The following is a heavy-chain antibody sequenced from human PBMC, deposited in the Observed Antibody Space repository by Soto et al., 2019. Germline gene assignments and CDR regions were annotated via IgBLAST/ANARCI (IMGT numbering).Heavy chain of an antibody. V-gene: IGHV3-30-3*01. CDR3: ARDGYSGRSDGFDI. CDR1: GFTFSAYT. Sequence: QVQLVESGGGVVQPGRSLRLSCAASGFTFSAYTMHRVRQPPGKGLEWVAVISYDGNNERYTDPVKGRFTVSRDNSKSTLYLQMNSLKSEDTAVYYCARDGYSGRSDGFDIWGQGTMVTVSS. D-gene: IGHD1-26*01. CDR2: ISYDGNNE. J-gene: IGHJ3*02.